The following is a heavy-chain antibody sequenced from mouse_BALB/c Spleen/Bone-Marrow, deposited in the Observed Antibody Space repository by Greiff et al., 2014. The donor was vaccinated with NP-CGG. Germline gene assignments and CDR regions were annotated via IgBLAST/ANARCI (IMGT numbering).Heavy chain of an antibody. V-gene: IGHV14-3*02. CDR2: IDPASGNT. J-gene: IGHJ3*01. CDR1: GFNIKDTF. D-gene: IGHD2-3*01. Sequence: EVQLQESGADLVKPGASVKLSCTTSGFNIKDTFMHWVKQRPEQGLEWIGNIDPASGNTKYDQKFQGKATITADTSSNKASLQLSGLTSEDTAVYYCAHDAPFTYWGQGTLVTVSA. CDR3: AHDAPFTY.